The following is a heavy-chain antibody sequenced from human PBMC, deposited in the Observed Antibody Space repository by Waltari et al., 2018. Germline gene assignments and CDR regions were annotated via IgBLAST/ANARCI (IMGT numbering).Heavy chain of an antibody. CDR2: INHSGST. V-gene: IGHV4-34*01. D-gene: IGHD2-15*01. CDR1: GGSFCGYY. Sequence: QVQLQQWGAGLLKPSETMSLTSAVYGGSFCGYYWSWIRQPPGKGLEVTGEINHSGSTNYNPSLKSRVTISVDTSKNQFSLKLSSVTAADTAVYYCARYCSGGSCSSGGLDYWGQGTLVTVSS. J-gene: IGHJ4*02. CDR3: ARYCSGGSCSSGGLDY.